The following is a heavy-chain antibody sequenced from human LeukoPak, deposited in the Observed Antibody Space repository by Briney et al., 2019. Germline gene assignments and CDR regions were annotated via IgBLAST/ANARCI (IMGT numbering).Heavy chain of an antibody. CDR3: AGPPGASGTRNGMDV. CDR2: INTDGSST. Sequence: GGSLRLSCAVSGFTFSSYWMHWVRQAPEKGLVWVSRINTDGSSTNYADAVKGRFTISRDNAKNTLYLQMSSLRVEDTAVYYCAGPPGASGTRNGMDVWGKGTTVTVSS. CDR1: GFTFSSYW. V-gene: IGHV3-74*01. J-gene: IGHJ6*04. D-gene: IGHD3-10*01.